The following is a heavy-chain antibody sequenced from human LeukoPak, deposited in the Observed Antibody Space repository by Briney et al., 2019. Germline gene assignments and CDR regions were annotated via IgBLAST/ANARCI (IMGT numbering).Heavy chain of an antibody. CDR2: IYYSGIT. J-gene: IGHJ4*02. V-gene: IGHV4-61*02. Sequence: HPSETLSLTCNVSGGSISSGRYYWSWIRQPAGKGLEWIGRIYYSGITDYNPSLKSRVTISVDTSKNQFSLRLPSVTAADTAVYYCARGLERRLGYFDYWGQGTLVTFPS. CDR1: GGSISSGRYY. CDR3: ARGLERRLGYFDY. D-gene: IGHD1-1*01.